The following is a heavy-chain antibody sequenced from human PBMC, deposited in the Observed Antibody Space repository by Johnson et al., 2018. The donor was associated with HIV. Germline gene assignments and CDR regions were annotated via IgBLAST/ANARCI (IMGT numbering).Heavy chain of an antibody. V-gene: IGHV3-53*01. D-gene: IGHD5-18*01. CDR2: IYSGGST. Sequence: VQLVESGGGLIQPGGSLRLSCAASGFTVSSNYMSWVRQAPGTGLEWVSVIYSGGSTYYADSVKGRFTISRDNSKNTLYLQMNSLRAEDTAVYYCARDTSMVHDAFDSWGQGTMVTVSS. CDR3: ARDTSMVHDAFDS. CDR1: GFTVSSNY. J-gene: IGHJ3*02.